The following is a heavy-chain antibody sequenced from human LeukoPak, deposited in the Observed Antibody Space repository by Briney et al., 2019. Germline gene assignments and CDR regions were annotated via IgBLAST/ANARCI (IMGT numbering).Heavy chain of an antibody. V-gene: IGHV4-4*02. J-gene: IGHJ5*02. CDR1: GGSISSSNW. CDR2: IYHSGST. D-gene: IGHD3-10*01. CDR3: ARDPRYYYGSGSSQNWFDP. Sequence: SGTLSLTCAVSGGSISSSNWWSWVRQPPGKGLEWIGEIYHSGSTNYNPSLKSRVNISVDKSKNQFSLKLSSVTAADTAVYYCARDPRYYYGSGSSQNWFDPWGQGTLVTVSS.